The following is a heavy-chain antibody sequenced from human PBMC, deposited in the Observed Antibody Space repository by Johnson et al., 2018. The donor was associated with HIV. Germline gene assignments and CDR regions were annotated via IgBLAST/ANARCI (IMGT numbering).Heavy chain of an antibody. CDR1: GFSFDDYG. D-gene: IGHD3-22*01. Sequence: VQLVESGGGVVRPGGSLRLSCAASGFSFDDYGMSWVRQTPGKGLEWVSGINWNSGSIGYADSVKGRFTISRDNAKNSLYLQMNSLRAEDTALYYCAKLPYYYDSSGYYGAFDIWGQGTMVTVSS. V-gene: IGHV3-20*04. CDR3: AKLPYYYDSSGYYGAFDI. CDR2: INWNSGSI. J-gene: IGHJ3*02.